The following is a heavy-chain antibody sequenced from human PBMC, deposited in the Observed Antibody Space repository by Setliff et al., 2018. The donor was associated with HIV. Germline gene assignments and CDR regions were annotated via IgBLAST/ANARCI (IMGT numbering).Heavy chain of an antibody. Sequence: GGSLRLSCADSGFTFSRYWMSWVRQAPGKGLEWVASINQDGGQKYYVDSVKGRVTISRDDSKNTLYLQMNSLTTDDTAVYYCTTVCRGSCWGQGTQVTVSS. V-gene: IGHV3-7*03. CDR1: GFTFSRYW. CDR2: INQDGGQK. CDR3: TTVCRGSC. J-gene: IGHJ4*02. D-gene: IGHD2-15*01.